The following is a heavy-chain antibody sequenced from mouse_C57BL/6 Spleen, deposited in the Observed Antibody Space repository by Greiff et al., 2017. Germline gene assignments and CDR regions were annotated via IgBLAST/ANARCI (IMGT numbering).Heavy chain of an antibody. D-gene: IGHD1-1*01. CDR3: ARRDYGSRNWYFDV. Sequence: QVQLQQSGAELVKPGASVKISCKASGYAFSSYWMNWVKQRPGRGLEWIGQIYPGDGDTNYNGKFKGKATLTADKSSSPAYMQLSSLTSEDSAVYFCARRDYGSRNWYFDVWGAGTTVTVSS. CDR2: IYPGDGDT. J-gene: IGHJ1*01. CDR1: GYAFSSYW. V-gene: IGHV1-80*01.